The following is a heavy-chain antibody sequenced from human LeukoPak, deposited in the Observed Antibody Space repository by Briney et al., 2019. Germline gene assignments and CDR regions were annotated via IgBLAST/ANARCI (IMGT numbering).Heavy chain of an antibody. CDR2: ISGSGGST. CDR3: AKDRVDGDYFTENDY. V-gene: IGHV3-23*01. Sequence: PGGSLRLSCAASGFTFSSHAMSWVRQAPGKGLEWVSAISGSGGSTYYADSVKGRFTISRDNSKNTLYLRMNSLRAEDTAVYYCAKDRVDGDYFTENDYWGQGTLVTVSS. CDR1: GFTFSSHA. D-gene: IGHD4-17*01. J-gene: IGHJ4*02.